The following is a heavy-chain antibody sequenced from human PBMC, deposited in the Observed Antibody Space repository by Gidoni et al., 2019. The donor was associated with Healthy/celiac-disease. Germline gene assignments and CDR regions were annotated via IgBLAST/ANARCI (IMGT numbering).Heavy chain of an antibody. J-gene: IGHJ4*02. CDR2: IYYSEST. CDR3: ARLYGSGNYYPTYYFDY. CDR1: GGSISRSSYY. V-gene: IGHV4-39*01. Sequence: QLQLQESGPGLVKPSETLSLTCTVSGGSISRSSYYWGWIRQPPGKGLEWIGSIYYSESTYYNPSLKSRVTISVDTSKNQFSLKLSSVTAADTAVYYCARLYGSGNYYPTYYFDYWGQGTLVTVSS. D-gene: IGHD3-10*01.